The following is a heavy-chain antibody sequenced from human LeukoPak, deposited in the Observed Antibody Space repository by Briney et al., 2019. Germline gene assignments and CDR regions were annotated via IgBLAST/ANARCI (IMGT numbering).Heavy chain of an antibody. Sequence: GGSLRLSCAASGFTFSSYAMHWVRQAPGKGLEWVAVISYDGSNKYYADSVKGRFTISRDNSKNTLYLQMNSLRAEDTAVYHCGGFGYEAGVDLWGQGTLVSVSS. D-gene: IGHD2-15*01. CDR2: ISYDGSNK. CDR1: GFTFSSYA. CDR3: GGFGYEAGVDL. V-gene: IGHV3-30*04. J-gene: IGHJ4*02.